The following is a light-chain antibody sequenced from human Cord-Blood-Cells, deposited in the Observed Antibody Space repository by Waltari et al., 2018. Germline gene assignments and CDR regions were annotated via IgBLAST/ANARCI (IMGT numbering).Light chain of an antibody. V-gene: IGLV3-19*01. CDR3: NSRDSRV. J-gene: IGLJ2*01. Sequence: SSELTQDPAVSVALGQTVRTTCQGDSPRSYYASWYQQNPGQAPVLVIYGKNNRPSGIPDRFSGSSSGNTASLTITGAQAEDEADYYCNSRDSRVFGGGTKLTVL. CDR2: GKN. CDR1: SPRSYY.